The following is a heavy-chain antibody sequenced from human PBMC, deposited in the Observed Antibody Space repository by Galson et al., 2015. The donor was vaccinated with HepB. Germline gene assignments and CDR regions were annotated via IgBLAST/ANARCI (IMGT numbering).Heavy chain of an antibody. J-gene: IGHJ6*02. V-gene: IGHV1-46*01. Sequence: SVKVSCKASGYTFTSYYMHWVRQAPGQGLEWMGIINPSGGSTSYAQKFQGRVTMTRDTSTSTVYTELSSLRSEDTAVYYCARGFSAYYDFWSGLAGMDVWGQGTTVTVSS. CDR3: ARGFSAYYDFWSGLAGMDV. CDR2: INPSGGST. CDR1: GYTFTSYY. D-gene: IGHD3-3*01.